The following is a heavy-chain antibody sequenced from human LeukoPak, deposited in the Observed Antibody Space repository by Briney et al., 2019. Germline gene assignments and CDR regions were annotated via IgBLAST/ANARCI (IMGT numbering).Heavy chain of an antibody. V-gene: IGHV4-59*04. D-gene: IGHD4-17*01. CDR2: IYYSGST. Sequence: SETLSLTCTVSGGSISSYYWSWIRQPPGKGLEWIGYIYYSGSTYYNPSLKSRVTISVDTSKNQFSLKLSSVTAADTAVYYCAGENDYGDYGTVYYYYYMDVWGKGTTVTVSS. J-gene: IGHJ6*03. CDR1: GGSISSYY. CDR3: AGENDYGDYGTVYYYYYMDV.